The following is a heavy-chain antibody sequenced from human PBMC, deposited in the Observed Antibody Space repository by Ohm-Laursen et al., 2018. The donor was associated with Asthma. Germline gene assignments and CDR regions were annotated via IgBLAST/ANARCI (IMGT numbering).Heavy chain of an antibody. CDR2: INPLGYEK. J-gene: IGHJ4*02. CDR1: GVAFTDSW. V-gene: IGHV3-7*01. D-gene: IGHD1-26*01. CDR3: VTDAWWSYVH. Sequence: SLRLSCAATGVAFTDSWMSWVRQLPGGSLEWVAKINPLGYEKYYMNSVRGRFTVSRDNAKNSLYLEMNSLRVEDTAVYYCVTDAWWSYVHWGLGTLVTVSS.